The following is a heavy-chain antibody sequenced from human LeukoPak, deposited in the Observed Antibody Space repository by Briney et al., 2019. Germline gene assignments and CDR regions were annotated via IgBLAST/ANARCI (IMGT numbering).Heavy chain of an antibody. V-gene: IGHV3-15*01. CDR2: IKSKSDDGTT. D-gene: IGHD5-18*01. CDR1: GFTFSNAW. J-gene: IGHJ4*02. CDR3: TTGTWIQLWLADY. Sequence: GGSLRLSCAVSGFTFSNAWMSWVRQAPGKGLEWVGRIKSKSDDGTTDYAAPVKGRFTISRDDSKNTLFLQMNSLKTEDTAVYYCTTGTWIQLWLADYWGQGTLVTVSS.